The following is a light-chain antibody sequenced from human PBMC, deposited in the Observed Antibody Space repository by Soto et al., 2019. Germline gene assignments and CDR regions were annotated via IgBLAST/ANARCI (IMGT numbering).Light chain of an antibody. CDR3: SSYTSSSTLGV. Sequence: QSALTQPASVSGSPGQSITISCTGTSSDVGGYNYVSWYQQHPGKAPKLMIYDVSNRPSGVSNRFSGSKSGNTDSLTISGLQAEDEADYYCSSYTSSSTLGVFGTGTKLTVL. V-gene: IGLV2-14*01. J-gene: IGLJ1*01. CDR2: DVS. CDR1: SSDVGGYNY.